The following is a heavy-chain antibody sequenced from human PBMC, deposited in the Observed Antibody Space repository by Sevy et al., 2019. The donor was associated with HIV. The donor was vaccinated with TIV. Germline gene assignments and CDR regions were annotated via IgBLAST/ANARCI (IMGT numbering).Heavy chain of an antibody. V-gene: IGHV4-34*01. CDR1: GGSFSGYY. D-gene: IGHD3-9*01. CDR2: INHSGST. CDR3: ASYTIPDAFDI. Sequence: SETLSLTCAVYGGSFSGYYWSRIRQPPGKGLEWIGEINHSGSTNYNPSLKSRVTISVDTSKNQFSLKLSSVTAADTAVYYCASYTIPDAFDIWGQGTMVTVSS. J-gene: IGHJ3*02.